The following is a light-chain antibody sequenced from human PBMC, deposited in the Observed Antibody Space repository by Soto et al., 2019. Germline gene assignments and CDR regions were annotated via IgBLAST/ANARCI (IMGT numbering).Light chain of an antibody. CDR2: EIN. CDR1: SSDVGAYDY. J-gene: IGLJ1*01. CDR3: SSFAGSNNFPYV. V-gene: IGLV2-8*01. Sequence: VLTQPPSASGSPGQSVTITCTGTSSDVGAYDYVSWYQQHPGKAPKLMIYEINKRPSGVPDRFSGSKSGNTASLTVSGLQAEDEADYYCSSFAGSNNFPYVFGTGTKVTV.